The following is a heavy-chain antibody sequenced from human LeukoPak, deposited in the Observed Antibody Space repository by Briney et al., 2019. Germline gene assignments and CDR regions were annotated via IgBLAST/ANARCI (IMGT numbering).Heavy chain of an antibody. CDR1: GFTFSSSA. CDR3: AKSDGGSAWYLWFGRFHY. CDR2: ISGSGETT. J-gene: IGHJ4*02. V-gene: IGHV3-23*01. Sequence: GGSLRLSCAASGFTFSSSAMSWVRQAPGKGLEWVSAISGSGETTYSADSVKGRFTISRDNSKNTLYLQMNSLRAEDTALYFCAKSDGGSAWYLWFGRFHYWGQGTLVTVSS. D-gene: IGHD6-19*01.